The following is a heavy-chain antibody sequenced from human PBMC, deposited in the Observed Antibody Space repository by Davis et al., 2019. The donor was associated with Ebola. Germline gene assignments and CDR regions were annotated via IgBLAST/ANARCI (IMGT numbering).Heavy chain of an antibody. D-gene: IGHD5-12*01. CDR2: INPSGGLT. V-gene: IGHV1-46*03. J-gene: IGHJ3*02. Sequence: ASVKVSCKASGYTFSKYFIHWVRQVPGQGLEWMGLINPSGGLTTYAQKFQGRVTMTRDASTSTVYMELGRLRSEDTALYYCTTPGGQDSGYDVFDIWGQGTMVTVSS. CDR1: GYTFSKYF. CDR3: TTPGGQDSGYDVFDI.